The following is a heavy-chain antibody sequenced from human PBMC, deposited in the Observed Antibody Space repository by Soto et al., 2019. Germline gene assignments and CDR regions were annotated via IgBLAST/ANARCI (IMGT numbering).Heavy chain of an antibody. D-gene: IGHD2-8*02. CDR1: GFTVNTYG. CDR2: ISRDGGTK. CDR3: TGEVASGY. V-gene: IGHV3-30*03. Sequence: QVQLVESGGGVVQPGRSLRLSCAVSGFTVNTYGMHWVRQAPGKGLEWVAVISRDGGTKFYADSVKGRFTISRDNSRNTLFLEMNGLRGDDMAVYYCTGEVASGYWGQGTLVTISS. J-gene: IGHJ4*02.